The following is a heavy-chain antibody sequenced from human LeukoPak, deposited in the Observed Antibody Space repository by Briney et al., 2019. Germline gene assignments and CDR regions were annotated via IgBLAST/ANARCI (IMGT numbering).Heavy chain of an antibody. D-gene: IGHD3-10*01. J-gene: IGHJ3*02. CDR2: INPSGGST. CDR1: GYTFTSYY. Sequence: GASVKVSCKASGYTFTSYYMHWVRQAPGQGLEWMGIINPSGGSTSYAQKFQGRVTMTTDTSTSTAYMELRSLRSDDTAVYYCANVRGVFHAFDTWGQGTMVTVSS. CDR3: ANVRGVFHAFDT. V-gene: IGHV1-46*01.